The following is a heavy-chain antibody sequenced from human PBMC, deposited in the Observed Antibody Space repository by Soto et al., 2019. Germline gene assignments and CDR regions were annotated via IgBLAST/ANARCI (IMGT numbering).Heavy chain of an antibody. CDR1: GGTFSSYA. D-gene: IGHD2-15*01. CDR2: IIPIFGTA. CDR3: ARGRLPYCSGGSCYSGADY. Sequence: RASVKVSCKASGGTFSSYAISWVRQAPGEGLEWMGGIIPIFGTANYAQKFQGRVTITADESTSTAYMELSSLRSEDTAVYYCARGRLPYCSGGSCYSGADYWGQGTLVTVSS. J-gene: IGHJ4*02. V-gene: IGHV1-69*13.